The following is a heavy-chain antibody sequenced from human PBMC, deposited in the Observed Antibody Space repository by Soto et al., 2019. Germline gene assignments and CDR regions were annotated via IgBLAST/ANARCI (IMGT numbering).Heavy chain of an antibody. CDR3: VHRGRSSVLGGDNWFDP. V-gene: IGHV2-5*02. CDR1: GFSLTTSPVA. D-gene: IGHD3-22*01. Sequence: QITLKESGPTLVKPTQTLTLTCTFSGFSLTTSPVAVGWIHQPPGKALEWLAIIYWDDSTHYSPSLNSRLTITKETSKKQVVLIMTNMDPVDTATYYCVHRGRSSVLGGDNWFDPWGQGTLVTVSS. J-gene: IGHJ5*02. CDR2: IYWDDST.